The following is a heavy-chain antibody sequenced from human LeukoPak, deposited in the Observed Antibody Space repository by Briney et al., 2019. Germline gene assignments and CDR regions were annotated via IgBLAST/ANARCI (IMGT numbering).Heavy chain of an antibody. Sequence: PGRSLRLSCAASGFTFSSYGMHWVRQAPGKGLEWVAVISYDGSNKYYADSVKGRFTISRDNSKNTLYLQMNSLRAEDTAVYYCARCSGGSCYNTNYYGMDVWGQGTTVTVSS. V-gene: IGHV3-30*03. D-gene: IGHD2-15*01. J-gene: IGHJ6*02. CDR2: ISYDGSNK. CDR1: GFTFSSYG. CDR3: ARCSGGSCYNTNYYGMDV.